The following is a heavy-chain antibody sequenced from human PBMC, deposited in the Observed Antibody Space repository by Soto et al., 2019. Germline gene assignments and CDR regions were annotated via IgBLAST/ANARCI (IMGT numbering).Heavy chain of an antibody. CDR2: ISAYNGNT. J-gene: IGHJ5*02. CDR1: GYTFTSYG. D-gene: IGHD6-19*01. V-gene: IGHV1-18*01. CDR3: ARDSDSSGWYSWFDP. Sequence: ASVKVSCKASGYTFTSYGISWVRQAPGQGLEWMGWISAYNGNTNYAQKLQGRVTMTTDTSTSIAYMELRSLRSDDTAVYYCARDSDSSGWYSWFDPWGQGTLVTVSS.